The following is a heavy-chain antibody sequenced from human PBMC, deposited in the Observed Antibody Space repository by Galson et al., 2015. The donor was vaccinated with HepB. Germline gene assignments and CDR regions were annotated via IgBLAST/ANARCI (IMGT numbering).Heavy chain of an antibody. J-gene: IGHJ6*02. CDR1: GFTASNNY. CDR2: IHRGGST. Sequence: SLRLSCAASGFTASNNYMSWVRQAPGKGLEWVSGIHRGGSTYYADPVKGRFTISRDNSKNTLYLQMNSLKTEDTAVYYCARDFRYSHGYHHYYYYGMDVWGQGTTVTVSS. D-gene: IGHD5-18*01. V-gene: IGHV3-66*02. CDR3: ARDFRYSHGYHHYYYYGMDV.